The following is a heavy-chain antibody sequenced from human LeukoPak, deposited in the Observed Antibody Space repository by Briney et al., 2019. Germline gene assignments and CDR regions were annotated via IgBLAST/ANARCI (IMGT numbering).Heavy chain of an antibody. CDR1: GFTFSSYA. V-gene: IGHV3-23*01. J-gene: IGHJ6*03. CDR2: ISGSGGST. CDR3: AKVAVDVVPAAFYYYYYYMDV. Sequence: GGSLRLSCAASGFTFSSYAMSWVRQAPGKGLEWVSAISGSGGSTYYADSVKGRFTISRDNSKNTLYLQMNSLRAEDTAVYYCAKVAVDVVPAAFYYYYYYMDVWGKGTTVTVSS. D-gene: IGHD2-2*01.